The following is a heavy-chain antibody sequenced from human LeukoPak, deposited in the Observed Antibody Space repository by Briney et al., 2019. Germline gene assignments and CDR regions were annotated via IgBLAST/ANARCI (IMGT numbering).Heavy chain of an antibody. CDR3: ARDLGMDYYDSSGFAGGFDI. CDR2: ISSSSSYI. J-gene: IGHJ3*02. CDR1: GFTFSSYS. D-gene: IGHD3-22*01. Sequence: GSLRLSCAASGFTFSSYSMNWVRQAPGKGLEWVSSISSSSSYIYYADSVKGRFTISRDNAKNSLYLQMNSLRAEDTAVYSCARDLGMDYYDSSGFAGGFDIWGQGTMVTVSS. V-gene: IGHV3-21*01.